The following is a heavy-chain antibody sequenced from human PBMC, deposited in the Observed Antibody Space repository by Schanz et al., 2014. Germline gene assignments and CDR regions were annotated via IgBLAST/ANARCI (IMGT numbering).Heavy chain of an antibody. D-gene: IGHD3-10*01. V-gene: IGHV4-59*12. J-gene: IGHJ3*02. CDR2: IYYSGST. CDR1: GGSISSFY. Sequence: QVQLQESGPRLVKPSQTLSLTCTVSGGSISSFYWSWIRQPPGKGLEWIANIYYSGSTNYNPSLKSRVTISADTSKKQFSLKLSSVTAADTAVYYCARADSYYGSGSYFQRRAEAFDIWGRGTMVTVSS. CDR3: ARADSYYGSGSYFQRRAEAFDI.